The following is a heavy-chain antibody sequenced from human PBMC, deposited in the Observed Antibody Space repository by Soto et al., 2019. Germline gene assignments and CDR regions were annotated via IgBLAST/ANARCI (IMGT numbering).Heavy chain of an antibody. Sequence: GGSLRLSCAASGFTFSSYGMHWVRQAPGKGLEWVAVISYDGSNKYYADSVKGRFTISRDNSKNTLYLQMNSLRAEDTAVYYCAKARPGYCSGGSCYYYFDYWGQGTLVTVSS. CDR1: GFTFSSYG. J-gene: IGHJ4*02. V-gene: IGHV3-30*18. CDR3: AKARPGYCSGGSCYYYFDY. CDR2: ISYDGSNK. D-gene: IGHD2-15*01.